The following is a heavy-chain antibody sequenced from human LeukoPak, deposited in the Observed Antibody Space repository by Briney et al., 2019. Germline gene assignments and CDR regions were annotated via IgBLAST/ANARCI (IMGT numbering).Heavy chain of an antibody. CDR1: GDSINSGDYY. CDR3: ARDVGNSGLFDY. J-gene: IGHJ4*02. D-gene: IGHD3-10*01. Sequence: SETLSHTCTVSGDSINSGDYYWSWIRQPPGKGLEWIGYIYYSGSTFYNPSLKSRVTISLDTSRNQFSLKLSSVTAADTAVYYCARDVGNSGLFDYWGQGTLVTVSS. V-gene: IGHV4-30-4*01. CDR2: IYYSGST.